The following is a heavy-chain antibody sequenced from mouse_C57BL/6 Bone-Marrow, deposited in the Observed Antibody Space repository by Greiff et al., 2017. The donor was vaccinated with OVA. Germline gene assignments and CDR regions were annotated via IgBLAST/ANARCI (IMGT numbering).Heavy chain of an antibody. CDR1: GFTFSSYG. V-gene: IGHV5-6*01. Sequence: EVHLVESGGDLVKPGGSLKLSCAASGFTFSSYGMYWVRQTPDKRLEWVATISSGGSYTYYPDSVKGRFTISRDNAKNTLYLQMSSLKSEDTAMYYCARHGNYKGRRGNYFDDWGQGTTLTVSS. CDR3: ARHGNYKGRRGNYFDD. J-gene: IGHJ2*01. D-gene: IGHD1-1*01. CDR2: ISSGGSYT.